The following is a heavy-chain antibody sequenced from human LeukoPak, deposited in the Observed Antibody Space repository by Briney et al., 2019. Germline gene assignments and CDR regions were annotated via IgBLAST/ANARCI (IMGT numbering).Heavy chain of an antibody. J-gene: IGHJ4*02. CDR2: INSDGSST. Sequence: GGSLRLPCAAPGFTFCTYWMHWVRQAPGKGLVWVSRINSDGSSTTYADSVKGRFTISRDNAKNTLYLQMNSLRAEDTAVYYCARDFKRARYSATGYSFDDTGEGTPVTVSS. CDR1: GFTFCTYW. V-gene: IGHV3-74*01. D-gene: IGHD5-12*01. CDR3: ARDFKRARYSATGYSFDD.